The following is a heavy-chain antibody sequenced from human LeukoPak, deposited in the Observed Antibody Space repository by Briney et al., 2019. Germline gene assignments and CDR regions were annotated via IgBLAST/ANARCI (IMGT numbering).Heavy chain of an antibody. CDR3: ARDTPQHLKRFDY. CDR2: INPYNGKT. CDR1: GYTLDRFG. J-gene: IGHJ4*02. Sequence: KVSCKASGYTLDRFGISWVRQAPGQGLEWLGWINPYNGKTIFGEKFQGRVIMTTDTSTSTVYMELTSLRSDDTAVYFCARDTPQHLKRFDYWGRGTLVTVSS. V-gene: IGHV1-18*01.